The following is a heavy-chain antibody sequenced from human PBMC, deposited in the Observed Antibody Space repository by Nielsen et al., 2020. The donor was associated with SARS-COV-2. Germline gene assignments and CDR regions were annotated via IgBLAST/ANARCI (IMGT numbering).Heavy chain of an antibody. J-gene: IGHJ4*02. CDR1: GFTFSSYS. V-gene: IGHV3-21*04. CDR2: ISSSSSYI. CDR3: AKGDGDSWSPFLYLDN. Sequence: GESLKISCAASGFTFSSYSMNWVRQAPGKGLEWVSSISSSSSYIYYADSVKGRFTISRDNAKNSLYLQMNSLRAEDTAVYYCAKGDGDSWSPFLYLDNWGQGTLVTASS. D-gene: IGHD6-13*01.